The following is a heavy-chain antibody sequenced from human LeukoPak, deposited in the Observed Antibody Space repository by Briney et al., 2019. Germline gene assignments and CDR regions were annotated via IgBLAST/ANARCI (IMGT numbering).Heavy chain of an antibody. CDR1: GFTFSSYA. J-gene: IGHJ1*01. Sequence: PGGSLRLSCAASGFTFSSYAMSWVRQAPGKRLEWVSIISGSGGDTYYADSVKGRFTISRDNSKNTLYLQMNSLRAEDTAVYYCARDYYDSSGYAEYFQHWGRAPWSPSPQ. D-gene: IGHD3-22*01. CDR3: ARDYYDSSGYAEYFQH. CDR2: ISGSGGDT. V-gene: IGHV3-23*01.